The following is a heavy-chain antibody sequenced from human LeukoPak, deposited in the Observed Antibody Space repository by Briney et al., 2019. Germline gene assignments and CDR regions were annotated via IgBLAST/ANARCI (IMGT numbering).Heavy chain of an antibody. D-gene: IGHD2-15*01. V-gene: IGHV1-69*04. CDR3: ARGGELGYCSGGSCLGRAFDI. J-gene: IGHJ3*02. CDR1: GGTFSSYA. CDR2: IIPILGIA. Sequence: GASVKVSCKASGGTFSSYAISWVRQAPGQGLEWMGRIIPILGIANYAQKFQGRVTITADKSTSTAYMELSSLRSEDTAVYYCARGGELGYCSGGSCLGRAFDIWGQGTMVTVSS.